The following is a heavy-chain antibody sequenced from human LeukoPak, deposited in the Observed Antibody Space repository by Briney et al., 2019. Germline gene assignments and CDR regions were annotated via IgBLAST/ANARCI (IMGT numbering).Heavy chain of an antibody. D-gene: IGHD2-15*01. J-gene: IGHJ5*02. CDR1: GGSISSGGYY. V-gene: IGHV4-31*03. CDR3: ARALRVAATRGVANWFDP. CDR2: IYYSGST. Sequence: PQTLSLTCTVSGGSISSGGYYWSWIRQHPGKGLEWIGYIYYSGSTYYNPSLKSRVTISVDTSKNQFSLKLSSVTAADTAVYYCARALRVAATRGVANWFDPWGQGTLVTVSS.